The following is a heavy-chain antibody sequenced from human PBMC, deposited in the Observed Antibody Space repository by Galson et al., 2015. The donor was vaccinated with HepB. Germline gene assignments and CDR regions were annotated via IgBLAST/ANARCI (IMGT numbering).Heavy chain of an antibody. CDR3: AKAADILTGYPYYFDY. V-gene: IGHV3-21*04. CDR1: GFTFSSYS. Sequence: SLRLSCAASGFTFSSYSMNWVRQAPGKGLEWVSSISSSSSYIYYADSVKGRFTISRDNAKKMLYLQMNTLRVEDTAIYYCAKAADILTGYPYYFDYWGQGTLVSVSS. CDR2: ISSSSSYI. D-gene: IGHD3-9*01. J-gene: IGHJ4*02.